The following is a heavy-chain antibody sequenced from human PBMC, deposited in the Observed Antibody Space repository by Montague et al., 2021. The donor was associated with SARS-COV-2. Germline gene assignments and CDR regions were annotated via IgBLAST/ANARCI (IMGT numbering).Heavy chain of an antibody. Sequence: SLRLSCAASGFTVNTNFMTWVRQAPGKGLEWISIIYSGGITYYADSVKGRFTISRDDSKNTVYLQMNGLRAEDTATYFCARSITLPAVLASWGQGTLVTVSS. V-gene: IGHV3-53*01. CDR3: ARSITLPAVLAS. CDR2: IYSGGIT. D-gene: IGHD2/OR15-2a*01. CDR1: GFTVNTNF. J-gene: IGHJ5*02.